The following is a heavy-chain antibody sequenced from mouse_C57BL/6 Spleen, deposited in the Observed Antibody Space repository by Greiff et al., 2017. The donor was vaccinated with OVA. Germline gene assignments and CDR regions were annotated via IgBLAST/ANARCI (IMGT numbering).Heavy chain of an antibody. V-gene: IGHV7-3*01. CDR2: IRNKANGYTT. CDR1: GFTFTDYY. CDR3: ARSFDGYYFYYAMDY. Sequence: EVKLMESGGGLVQPGGSLSLSCAASGFTFTDYYMSWVRQPPGKALEWLGFIRNKANGYTTEYSASVKGRFTISRDNSQSILYLQMNALRAEDSATYYCARSFDGYYFYYAMDYWGQGTSVTVSS. D-gene: IGHD2-3*01. J-gene: IGHJ4*01.